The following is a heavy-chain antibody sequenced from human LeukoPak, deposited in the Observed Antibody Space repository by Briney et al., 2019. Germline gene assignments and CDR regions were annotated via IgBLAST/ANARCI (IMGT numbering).Heavy chain of an antibody. J-gene: IGHJ5*02. CDR2: INPNSGGT. D-gene: IGHD2-2*01. Sequence: ASVKVSCKASGYTFTGYYMHWVRQAPGQGLEWMGWINPNSGGTNYAQKFQGRVTMTRDTSISTAYMELSRLRSDDTAVYYCARWGGRYCSSTSCPTGWFDPWGQGTLVTVSS. CDR3: ARWGGRYCSSTSCPTGWFDP. V-gene: IGHV1-2*02. CDR1: GYTFTGYY.